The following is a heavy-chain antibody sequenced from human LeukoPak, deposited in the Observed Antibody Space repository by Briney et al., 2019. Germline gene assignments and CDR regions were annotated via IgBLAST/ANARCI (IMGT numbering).Heavy chain of an antibody. Sequence: SETLSLTCAVYGGSFSGYYWSWIRQPPGKGPEWIGEINHSGSTTYNPSLESRVTISVDTSRNQFSLKLRSVTAADTAIYYCARSTSNVETALVTEDWGQGTLVTVSS. D-gene: IGHD5-18*01. CDR2: INHSGST. J-gene: IGHJ4*02. CDR3: ARSTSNVETALVTED. V-gene: IGHV4-34*01. CDR1: GGSFSGYY.